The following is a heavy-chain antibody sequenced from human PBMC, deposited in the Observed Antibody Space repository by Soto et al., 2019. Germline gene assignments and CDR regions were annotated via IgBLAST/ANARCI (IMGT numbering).Heavy chain of an antibody. D-gene: IGHD3-16*01. CDR2: IYYSGST. V-gene: IGHV4-59*01. J-gene: IGHJ4*02. Sequence: SETLSLTCVVSGGSLSSYYWSWIRQPPGKGLEWIGYIYYSGSTNYNPSLKSRVTISVDTPKNQFSLKLSSVTAADSAVYYCASTWGSTNDDWGRGTLVPVSS. CDR3: ASTWGSTNDD. CDR1: GGSLSSYY.